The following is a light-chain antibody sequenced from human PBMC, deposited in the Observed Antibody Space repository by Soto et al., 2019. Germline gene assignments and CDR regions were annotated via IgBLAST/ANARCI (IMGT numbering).Light chain of an antibody. V-gene: IGKV3-11*01. CDR2: DAS. CDR3: QQRSNWPPIT. CDR1: QYVANS. J-gene: IGKJ5*01. Sequence: IGLSQSPATLSLSPGERATLSCRASQYVANSLAWYQQKPGQAPRLLIYDASDRAAGIPGRFSGSGSGTDFTLTISSLEPEDFAIYYCQQRSNWPPITFGQGTRLAIK.